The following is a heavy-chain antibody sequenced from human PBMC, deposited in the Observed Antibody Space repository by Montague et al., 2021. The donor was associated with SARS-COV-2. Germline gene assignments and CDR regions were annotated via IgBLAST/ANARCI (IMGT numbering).Heavy chain of an antibody. J-gene: IGHJ4*02. CDR1: GFTFSSYY. V-gene: IGHV3-48*04. D-gene: IGHD6-19*01. Sequence: SLRLSCAASGFTFSSYYMNWVRQAPGKGLEWLSYINNDNTATYYADSVKGRFTISRDNAKNSLYLQMNSLRAEDTAVYYCARDSRSSGLPVYWGQGTLVSVSS. CDR3: ARDSRSSGLPVY. CDR2: INNDNTAT.